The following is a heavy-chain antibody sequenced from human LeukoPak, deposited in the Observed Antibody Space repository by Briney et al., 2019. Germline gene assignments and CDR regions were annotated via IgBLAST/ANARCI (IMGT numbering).Heavy chain of an antibody. CDR2: IYYSGST. D-gene: IGHD1-26*01. Sequence: NPLETLSLTCTVSGGSISSSSYYWGWIRQPPGKGLEWIGSIYYSGSTYYNPSLKSRVTISEDTSKNQFSLKLSSVTAADTAVYYCARGIGVGATLWYYYYGMDVWGQGTTVTVSS. CDR1: GGSISSSSYY. CDR3: ARGIGVGATLWYYYYGMDV. J-gene: IGHJ6*02. V-gene: IGHV4-39*07.